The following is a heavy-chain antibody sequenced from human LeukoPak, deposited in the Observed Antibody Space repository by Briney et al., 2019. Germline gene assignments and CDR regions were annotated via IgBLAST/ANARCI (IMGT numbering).Heavy chain of an antibody. J-gene: IGHJ5*02. D-gene: IGHD3-10*01. CDR2: INSDGSST. CDR1: GFTFSNYW. V-gene: IGHV3-74*01. CDR3: ARDRIYYRSGSYLSGNWFDP. Sequence: GGSLRLSCAASGFTFSNYWMHWVRQAPGKGLVWVSRINSDGSSTTYADSVKGRFTISRDNAKNTLYLQMNSLSAEDTAVYYCARDRIYYRSGSYLSGNWFDPWGQGTLVTVSS.